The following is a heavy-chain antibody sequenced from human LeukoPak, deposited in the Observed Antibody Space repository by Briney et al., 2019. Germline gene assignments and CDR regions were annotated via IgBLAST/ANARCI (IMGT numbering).Heavy chain of an antibody. J-gene: IGHJ3*01. D-gene: IGHD6-13*01. Sequence: GGSLRLSCAASGFTFSSYAKSWVRQAAGKGLEWVSAIYGSGGSTYYADSVKGRFTISRDNSKNTLYLQMNSLRADDTAVYYCAKDIEPISSSWDASDVWGLGTMVTVSS. V-gene: IGHV3-23*01. CDR2: IYGSGGST. CDR3: AKDIEPISSSWDASDV. CDR1: GFTFSSYA.